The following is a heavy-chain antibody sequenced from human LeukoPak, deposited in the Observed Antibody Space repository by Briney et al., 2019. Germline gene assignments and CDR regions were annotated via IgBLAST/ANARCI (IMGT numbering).Heavy chain of an antibody. D-gene: IGHD4-17*01. Sequence: SETLSLTCTVSGYSISSGYYWGWIRQPPGKGLEWIGSIYHSGSTYYNPSLKSRVTISVDTSKNQFSLKLSPVNAADTAVYYCGRGHRVRIGDGDYDASYYYMDVWGKGTTVTVSS. CDR3: GRGHRVRIGDGDYDASYYYMDV. CDR2: IYHSGST. J-gene: IGHJ6*03. V-gene: IGHV4-38-2*02. CDR1: GYSISSGYY.